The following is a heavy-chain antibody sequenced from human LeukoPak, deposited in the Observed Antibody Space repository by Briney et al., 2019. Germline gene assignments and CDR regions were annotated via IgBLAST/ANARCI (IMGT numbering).Heavy chain of an antibody. CDR3: ARRLTQYDCFDP. Sequence: SETLSLTCAVYGGSFSGYYWTWIRQPPGKGLEWIGEINHSGNTNYNPSLKSRVAISVDTSKNQFSLKLSSVIAADTAVYYCARRLTQYDCFDPWGQGILVTVSS. V-gene: IGHV4-34*01. CDR2: INHSGNT. CDR1: GGSFSGYY. J-gene: IGHJ5*02. D-gene: IGHD2-2*01.